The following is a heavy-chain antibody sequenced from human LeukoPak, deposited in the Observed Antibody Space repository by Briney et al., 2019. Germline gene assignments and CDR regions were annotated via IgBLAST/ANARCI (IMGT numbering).Heavy chain of an antibody. CDR3: AKDLVGVAVADY. Sequence: GGSLRLSCAASGFTFGSYGMSWVRQAPGKGLEWVSAISGSGGSTYYADSVKGRFTISRDNSKNTLYLQLNSLRAEDTALYFCAKDLVGVAVADYWGQGTLVTVSS. CDR2: ISGSGGST. CDR1: GFTFGSYG. V-gene: IGHV3-23*01. J-gene: IGHJ4*02. D-gene: IGHD2-15*01.